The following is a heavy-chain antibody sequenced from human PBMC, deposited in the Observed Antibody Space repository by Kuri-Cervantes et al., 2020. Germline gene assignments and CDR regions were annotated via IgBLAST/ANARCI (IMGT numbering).Heavy chain of an antibody. J-gene: IGHJ4*02. Sequence: GSLRLSCAVSGGSISSSNWWSWVRQPPGKGLEWIGEIYHSGSTNYNPSLKSRVTISVDKSKNQFSLKLSSVTAADTAVYYCARFPQWLRAYDYWGQGTLVTVSS. CDR2: IYHSGST. CDR3: ARFPQWLRAYDY. CDR1: GGSISSSNW. D-gene: IGHD5-12*01. V-gene: IGHV4-4*02.